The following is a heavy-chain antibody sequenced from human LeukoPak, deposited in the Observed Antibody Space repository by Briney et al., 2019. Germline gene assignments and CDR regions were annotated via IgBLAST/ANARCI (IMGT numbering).Heavy chain of an antibody. CDR1: GFTFSSYA. D-gene: IGHD2-2*01. J-gene: IGHJ4*02. CDR2: ISGSGRST. Sequence: GGSLRLSCAASGFTFSSYAMSWVRQAPGKGLEWVSVISGSGRSTHYADSVKGRFTISRDNSKNTLYLQMNSLRAEDTAVYYCAKAIVVVLAAISDWGQGTLVTVSS. CDR3: AKAIVVVLAAISD. V-gene: IGHV3-23*01.